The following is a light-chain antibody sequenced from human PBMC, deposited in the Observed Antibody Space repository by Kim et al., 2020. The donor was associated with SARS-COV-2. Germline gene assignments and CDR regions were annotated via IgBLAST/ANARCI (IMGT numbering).Light chain of an antibody. V-gene: IGKV1-5*01. CDR3: QQYNRPWT. CDR2: DAS. J-gene: IGKJ1*01. Sequence: DIQMTQSPSTLSASVGDRVTITCRASQSISSWLAWYQQKPGKAPKLLIYDASSLESGVPSRFSGSGSGTEFTLTISSLQPDDFATYYCQQYNRPWTFGQETKVDIK. CDR1: QSISSW.